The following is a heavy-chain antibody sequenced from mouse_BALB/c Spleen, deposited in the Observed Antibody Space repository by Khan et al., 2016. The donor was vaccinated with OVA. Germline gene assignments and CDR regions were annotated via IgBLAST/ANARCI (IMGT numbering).Heavy chain of an antibody. Sequence: QVQLKQSGAELAQPGASVRMSCKASGYSFTDYWMHWVKQRPGQGLEWIGYINPTTGYTDYCQKFKDKATLTADKSSSTAYMQLSSLTSEDSAVXYCARFMITTNYAMDYWGQGTSVTVSS. J-gene: IGHJ4*01. CDR1: GYSFTDYW. CDR2: INPTTGYT. D-gene: IGHD2-4*01. V-gene: IGHV1-7*01. CDR3: ARFMITTNYAMDY.